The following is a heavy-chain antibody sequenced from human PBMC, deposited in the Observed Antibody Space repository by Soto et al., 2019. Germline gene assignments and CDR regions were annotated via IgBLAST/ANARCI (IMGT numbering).Heavy chain of an antibody. Sequence: GASVKVSCKASGYTFTGYYMHWVRQAPGQGLEWMGWINPNSGGTNYAQKFQGWVTMTRDTSISTAYMELSRLRSDDTAVYYCARERIAAGRRVPYGMDVWGQGTTVTVSS. J-gene: IGHJ6*02. D-gene: IGHD6-6*01. CDR1: GYTFTGYY. V-gene: IGHV1-2*04. CDR2: INPNSGGT. CDR3: ARERIAAGRRVPYGMDV.